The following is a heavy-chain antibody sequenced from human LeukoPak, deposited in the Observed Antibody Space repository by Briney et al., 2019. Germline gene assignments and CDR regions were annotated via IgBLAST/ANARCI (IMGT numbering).Heavy chain of an antibody. D-gene: IGHD3-10*01. J-gene: IGHJ6*02. Sequence: GGSLRLYCAASGFTFSSYAMSWVRQAPGKGLEWVSAISGSGGSTYYADSVKGRFTISRDNSKNTLYLQMNSLRAEDTAVYYCAKALSVITMVRGPTLGYYYYGMDVWGQGTTVTVSS. CDR3: AKALSVITMVRGPTLGYYYYGMDV. V-gene: IGHV3-23*01. CDR2: ISGSGGST. CDR1: GFTFSSYA.